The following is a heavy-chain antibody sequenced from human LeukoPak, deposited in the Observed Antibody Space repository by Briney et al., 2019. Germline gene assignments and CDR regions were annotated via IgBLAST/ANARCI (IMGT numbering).Heavy chain of an antibody. J-gene: IGHJ5*02. CDR3: ARGRHYYGSGSYERRHWFDP. D-gene: IGHD3-10*01. Sequence: SETLSLTCAVPGYSISSGYYWGWIRPPPGKGLEWIGSIYHSGSTYYNPSLKSRVTISVDTSKNQFSLKLSSVTAADTAVYYCARGRHYYGSGSYERRHWFDPWGQGTLVTVSS. V-gene: IGHV4-38-2*01. CDR2: IYHSGST. CDR1: GYSISSGYY.